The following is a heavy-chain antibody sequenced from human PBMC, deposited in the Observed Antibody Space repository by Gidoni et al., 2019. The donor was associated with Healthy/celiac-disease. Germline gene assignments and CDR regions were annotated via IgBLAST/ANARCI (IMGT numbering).Heavy chain of an antibody. Sequence: QLQLQESGPGLVKPSETLSLTCTVSGGSISSSSYYWGWIRQPPGKGLEWIGSIYYSGSTYYNPSLKSRVTISVDTSKNQFSLKLSSVTAADTAVYYCARHLVRITMVRGVRLNEDGGYNWFDPWGQGTLVTVSS. V-gene: IGHV4-39*01. D-gene: IGHD3-10*01. J-gene: IGHJ5*02. CDR2: IYYSGST. CDR3: ARHLVRITMVRGVRLNEDGGYNWFDP. CDR1: GGSISSSSYY.